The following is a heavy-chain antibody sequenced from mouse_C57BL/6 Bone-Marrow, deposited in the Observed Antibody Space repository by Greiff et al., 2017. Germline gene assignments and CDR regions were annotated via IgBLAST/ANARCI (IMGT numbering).Heavy chain of an antibody. CDR1: GYTFTSYW. CDR2: IDPSDSYT. J-gene: IGHJ1*03. D-gene: IGHD1-1*01. CDR3: ARSNYYGSSYWYFDV. V-gene: IGHV1-59*01. Sequence: QVQLQQPGAELVRPGTSVKLSCKASGYTFTSYWMHWVKQRPGQGLEWIGVIDPSDSYTNYNQKLKGKATLTVDTSSSTAYMQLSSLTSEDSAVYYCARSNYYGSSYWYFDVWGTGTTVTVSS.